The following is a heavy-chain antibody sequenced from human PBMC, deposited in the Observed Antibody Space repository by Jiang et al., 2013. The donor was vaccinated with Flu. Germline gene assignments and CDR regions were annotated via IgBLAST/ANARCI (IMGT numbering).Heavy chain of an antibody. D-gene: IGHD5-18*01. CDR2: DT. V-gene: IGHV5-51*01. J-gene: IGHJ3*02. CDR3: ARLGQIQLWHAFDI. Sequence: DTRYSPSFQGQVTISADKSISTAYLQWSSLKASDTAMYYCARLGQIQLWHAFDIWGQGTMVTVSS.